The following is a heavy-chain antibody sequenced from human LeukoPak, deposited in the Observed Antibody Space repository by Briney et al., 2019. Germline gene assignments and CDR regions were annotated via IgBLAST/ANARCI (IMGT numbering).Heavy chain of an antibody. V-gene: IGHV4-39*07. CDR2: IYYSGNA. CDR1: GGSISSSNYF. J-gene: IGHJ4*02. CDR3: ARTSSSQYYYDSSGIFDS. Sequence: SETLSLTCTVSGGSISSSNYFWGWIRQPPGKGLEWIGNIYYSGNAYYNPSLKSRVTISVDTSKNQFSLKLSSVTAADTAVYYCARTSSSQYYYDSSGIFDSWGQGTLVTVSS. D-gene: IGHD3-22*01.